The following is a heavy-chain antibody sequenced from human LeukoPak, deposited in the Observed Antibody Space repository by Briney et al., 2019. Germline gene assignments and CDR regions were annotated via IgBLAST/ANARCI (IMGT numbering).Heavy chain of an antibody. CDR3: AKERNYCSSTSCYSGWFDP. V-gene: IGHV3-23*01. CDR2: ISGSGGST. D-gene: IGHD2-2*01. CDR1: GFTFSSYA. J-gene: IGHJ5*02. Sequence: GGSLRLSCAASGFTFSSYAMSWVRQAPGKGLEWVSAISGSGGSTYYADSVKGRFTISRDNSKNTLYLQMNSLRAEDTAVYYCAKERNYCSSTSCYSGWFDPWGQGTLVTVSS.